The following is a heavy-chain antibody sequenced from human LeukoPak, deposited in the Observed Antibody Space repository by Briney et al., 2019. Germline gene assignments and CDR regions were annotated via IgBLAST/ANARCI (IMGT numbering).Heavy chain of an antibody. CDR3: ARAQRGTYYYGMDV. Sequence: KSSETLSLSCTVSGGSISSGGYYWSWIRQPPGKGLEWIGYIYYSGSTNYNPSLKSRVTISVDTSKNQFSLKLSSVTAADTAVYYCARAQRGTYYYGMDVWGQGTTVTASS. J-gene: IGHJ6*02. CDR2: IYYSGST. D-gene: IGHD3-16*01. V-gene: IGHV4-61*08. CDR1: GGSISSGGYY.